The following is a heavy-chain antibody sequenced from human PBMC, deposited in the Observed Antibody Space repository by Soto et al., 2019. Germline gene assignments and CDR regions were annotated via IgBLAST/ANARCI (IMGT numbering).Heavy chain of an antibody. CDR2: LYDVDGS. V-gene: IGHV3-53*01. Sequence: DVQLVESGGGLIQPGESLRLSCAAFGLTISGKKYVAWVRQAPGKGLEWVSALYDVDGSFYADSVKGRFTTSSDSSKTTVYLQMNDLRPDDTAVYYCATVHEREHAYDVWGQGATVTVSS. CDR3: ATVHEREHAYDV. CDR1: GLTISGKKY. D-gene: IGHD1-1*01. J-gene: IGHJ3*01.